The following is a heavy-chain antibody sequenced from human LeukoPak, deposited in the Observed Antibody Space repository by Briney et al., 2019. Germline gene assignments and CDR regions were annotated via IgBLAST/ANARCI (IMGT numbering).Heavy chain of an antibody. V-gene: IGHV4-34*01. J-gene: IGHJ4*02. CDR1: GGSFSGYY. Sequence: SETLSLTCAVYGGSFSGYYWSWFRQPPGKGLEWIGEINHSGSTNYNPSLKSRVTISVDTSKNQFSLKLSSVTAADTAVYYCARDSESYSSSWSAPFDYWGQGTLVTVSS. CDR3: ARDSESYSSSWSAPFDY. D-gene: IGHD6-13*01. CDR2: INHSGST.